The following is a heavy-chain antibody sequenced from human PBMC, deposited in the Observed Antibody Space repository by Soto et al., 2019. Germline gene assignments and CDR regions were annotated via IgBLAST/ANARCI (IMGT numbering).Heavy chain of an antibody. D-gene: IGHD3-9*01. J-gene: IGHJ5*02. Sequence: ASVKVSCKASGYTFTSYAMHWVRQAPGQRLEWMGWINAGNGNTKYSQKFQGRVTITRDTSASTAYMELSSLRSEDTAVYYCARDFYDILTGSHGWFDPWGQGTLVTVSS. V-gene: IGHV1-3*01. CDR2: INAGNGNT. CDR1: GYTFTSYA. CDR3: ARDFYDILTGSHGWFDP.